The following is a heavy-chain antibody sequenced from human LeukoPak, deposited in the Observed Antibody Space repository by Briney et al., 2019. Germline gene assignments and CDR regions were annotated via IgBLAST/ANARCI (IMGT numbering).Heavy chain of an antibody. D-gene: IGHD1-26*01. Sequence: GASVKVSCKASGYTFTSYDISWVRQATGQGLEWMGWMNPNSGNTGYAQKFQGRVTMTRNTSISTAYMELSSLRSEDTAVYYCARGKTSGSYYGYFQHWGQGTLVTVSS. V-gene: IGHV1-8*01. CDR1: GYTFTSYD. J-gene: IGHJ1*01. CDR2: MNPNSGNT. CDR3: ARGKTSGSYYGYFQH.